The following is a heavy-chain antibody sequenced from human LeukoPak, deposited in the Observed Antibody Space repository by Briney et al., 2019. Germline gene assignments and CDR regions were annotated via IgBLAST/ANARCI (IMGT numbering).Heavy chain of an antibody. V-gene: IGHV3-33*01. CDR1: GYTFSTHG. J-gene: IGHJ4*02. D-gene: IGHD5-12*01. CDR3: ARDIGNSRFNLHF. CDR2: IWHDGGRK. Sequence: GGSLRLSCVVSGYTFSTHGFHWVRQAPGKGLEWVSVIWHDGGRKEYADSVRGRFTISRDNSKLYLQMNSLRAEDTAIYYCARDIGNSRFNLHFWGQGTPVTVSS.